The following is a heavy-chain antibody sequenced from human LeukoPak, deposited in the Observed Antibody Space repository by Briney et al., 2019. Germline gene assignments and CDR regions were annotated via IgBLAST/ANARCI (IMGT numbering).Heavy chain of an antibody. D-gene: IGHD4-17*01. CDR3: ARHPDHGDVFDY. Sequence: SETLSLTCTVSGGSISSSSYYWGWIRQPPGKGLEWIGSIYYSGSTYYNPSLKIRVTISVDTSKNQFSLKLSSVTAADTAVYYCARHPDHGDVFDYWGQGTLVTVSS. J-gene: IGHJ4*02. V-gene: IGHV4-39*01. CDR1: GGSISSSSYY. CDR2: IYYSGST.